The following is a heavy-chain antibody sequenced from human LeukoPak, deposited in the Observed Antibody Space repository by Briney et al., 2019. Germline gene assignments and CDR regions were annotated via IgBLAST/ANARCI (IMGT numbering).Heavy chain of an antibody. D-gene: IGHD4-11*01. CDR2: IIPIFGTA. Sequence: ASVKVSCKASGGTFSSYAISWVRQAPAQGLKWMGGIIPIFGTANYAQKFQGRVTITADESTSTAYMELSSLRSEDTAVYYCVRDAAYSAFNMWGQGTMVTVSS. V-gene: IGHV1-69*01. J-gene: IGHJ3*02. CDR3: VRDAAYSAFNM. CDR1: GGTFSSYA.